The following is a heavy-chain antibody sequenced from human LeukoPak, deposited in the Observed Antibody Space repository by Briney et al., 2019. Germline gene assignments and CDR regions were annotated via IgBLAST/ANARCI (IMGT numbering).Heavy chain of an antibody. CDR3: ARLIAGPYYYYYYMDV. J-gene: IGHJ6*03. CDR1: GFTFSSSW. Sequence: GGSLGLSCVGSGFTFSSSWMSWVRQAPGKGPEWVANIKQDGSEKYYVDSVKGRFTISRDNAKNSLYLQMNSLRAEDTAVYYCARLIAGPYYYYYYMDVWGKGTTVTVSS. CDR2: IKQDGSEK. V-gene: IGHV3-7*01. D-gene: IGHD2-15*01.